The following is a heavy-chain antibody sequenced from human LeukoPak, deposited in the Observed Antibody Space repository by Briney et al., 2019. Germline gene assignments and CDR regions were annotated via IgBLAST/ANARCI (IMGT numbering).Heavy chain of an antibody. J-gene: IGHJ4*02. D-gene: IGHD6-6*01. Sequence: GESLKISCRGAGGIFTSNGIISGCQMPGKGLEWMGTIDPSDSYNNYSPSFQGHVTICTDKSISTDYLQWSSLTHSDTTMYYCVRAYSRSRFDYWGQGTLVTVSS. CDR1: GGIFTSNG. CDR2: IDPSDSYN. V-gene: IGHV5-10-1*01. CDR3: VRAYSRSRFDY.